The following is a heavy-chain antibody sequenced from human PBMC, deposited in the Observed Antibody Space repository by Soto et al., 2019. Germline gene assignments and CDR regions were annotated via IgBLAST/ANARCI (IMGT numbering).Heavy chain of an antibody. Sequence: PWGSLLLSCAASVFTFSTYAMSWVRQAPGKGLDWVSAISAGAVATNYADSVKGRFTISRDNSKNTLYLQMNSLRAEDTAVYYCAKGRESSGSYRPFDYWGQGALVTVSS. V-gene: IGHV3-23*01. D-gene: IGHD3-22*01. CDR3: AKGRESSGSYRPFDY. CDR2: ISAGAVAT. J-gene: IGHJ4*02. CDR1: VFTFSTYA.